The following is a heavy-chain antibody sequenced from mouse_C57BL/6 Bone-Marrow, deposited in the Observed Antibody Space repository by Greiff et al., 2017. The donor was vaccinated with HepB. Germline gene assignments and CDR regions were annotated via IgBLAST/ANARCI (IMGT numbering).Heavy chain of an antibody. J-gene: IGHJ3*01. D-gene: IGHD1-1*01. CDR1: GFSLTSYA. CDR3: ARSYGSSSAWFAY. Sequence: QVQLQQPGPGLVAPSQSLSITCTVSGFSLTSYAISWVRQPPGKGLEWLGVIWTGGGTNYNSALKSRLSISKDNSKSQVVLKMNSLQTDDTARYYCARSYGSSSAWFAYWGQGTLVTVSA. V-gene: IGHV2-9-1*01. CDR2: IWTGGGT.